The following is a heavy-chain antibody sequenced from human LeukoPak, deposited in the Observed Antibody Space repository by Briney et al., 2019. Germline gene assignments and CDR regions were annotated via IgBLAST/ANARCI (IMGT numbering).Heavy chain of an antibody. CDR3: ARENYYDSSGYSEGMDV. CDR2: MYVSGTT. Sequence: PSETLSLTCTVSGGSMSNSYLTWVRQPAGKGLEWIGRMYVSGTTNYNPSLRSRVNMSIDSSNNQFSLRLGSVTAADTAVYYCARENYYDSSGYSEGMDVWGQGTTVTVS. J-gene: IGHJ6*02. CDR1: GGSMSNSY. V-gene: IGHV4-4*07. D-gene: IGHD3-22*01.